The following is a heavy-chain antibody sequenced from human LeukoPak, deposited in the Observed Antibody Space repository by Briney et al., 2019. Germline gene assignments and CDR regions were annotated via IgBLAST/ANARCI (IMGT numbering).Heavy chain of an antibody. CDR1: GFTFSSYG. Sequence: PGGSLRLSCAASGFTFSSYGMHWVRQAPGKGLEWVAFIRYDGSNKYYAASVKGRFTISRDNSKNTLYLQMNSLRAEDTAVYYCAKDEGPAAMTPLDAFDIWGQGTMVTVSS. CDR2: IRYDGSNK. V-gene: IGHV3-30*02. CDR3: AKDEGPAAMTPLDAFDI. J-gene: IGHJ3*02. D-gene: IGHD2-2*01.